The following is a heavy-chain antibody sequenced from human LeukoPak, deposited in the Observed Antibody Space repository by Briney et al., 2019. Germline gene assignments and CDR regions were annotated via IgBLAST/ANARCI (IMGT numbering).Heavy chain of an antibody. Sequence: PSETLSLTCTVSGGSISSTNYYWGWIRQPPGKGLEWIGSIFYTGSTYYNPPLKSRVTISVDTSKNQFSLKLTPVTAADTAVYYCAGGSSGSYGYWGQGTLVTVSS. D-gene: IGHD1-26*01. CDR2: IFYTGST. CDR3: AGGSSGSYGY. CDR1: GGSISSTNYY. V-gene: IGHV4-39*07. J-gene: IGHJ4*02.